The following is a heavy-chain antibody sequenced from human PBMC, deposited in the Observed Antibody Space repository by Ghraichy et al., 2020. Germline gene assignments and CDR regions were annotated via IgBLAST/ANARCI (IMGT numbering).Heavy chain of an antibody. CDR1: GDSVSSNSAA. CDR2: TYYRSKWYN. CDR3: ARAPPSSFPLYWYFDL. J-gene: IGHJ2*01. V-gene: IGHV6-1*01. Sequence: SQTLSLTCAISGDSVSSNSAAWNWIRQSPSRGLEWLGRTYYRSKWYNDYAVSVKSRITINPDTSKNQFSLQLNSVTPEDTAVYYCARAPPSSFPLYWYFDLWGRGTLVTVSS. D-gene: IGHD3-10*01.